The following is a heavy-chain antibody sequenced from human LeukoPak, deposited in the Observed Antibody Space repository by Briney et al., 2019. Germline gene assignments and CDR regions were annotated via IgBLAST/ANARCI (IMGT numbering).Heavy chain of an antibody. V-gene: IGHV4-59*08. CDR3: ARRMAAVTDAFDI. CDR1: GDSLTSHF. J-gene: IGHJ3*02. Sequence: SETLSLTCDVSGDSLTSHFWSWIRQTPGKGLEWIGYVFHSGTTNYSPSLKSRVTISLDTSKKQFYLRLASVSAADTAIYYCARRMAAVTDAFDIWGRGTMVSVSS. D-gene: IGHD3-10*01. CDR2: VFHSGTT.